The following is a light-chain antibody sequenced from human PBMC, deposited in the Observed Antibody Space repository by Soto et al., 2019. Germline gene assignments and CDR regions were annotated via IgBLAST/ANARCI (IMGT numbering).Light chain of an antibody. V-gene: IGKV3-20*01. J-gene: IGKJ1*01. Sequence: EILMTQSPATLSVAPWERATLSFRASQRVGRSVAWYQQKPGQAPRLLIFGGSNRATGIPDGFSGSVSVTDCTLTIIRLVPAEVSVDYCGQLVSAPPRTFGQGTKVDIK. CDR2: GGS. CDR1: QRVGRS. CDR3: GQLVSAPPRT.